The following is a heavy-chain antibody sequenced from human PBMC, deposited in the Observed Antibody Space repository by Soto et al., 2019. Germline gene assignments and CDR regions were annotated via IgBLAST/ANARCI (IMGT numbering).Heavy chain of an antibody. CDR2: IYYSGST. CDR3: ARQNYSLHAFDI. D-gene: IGHD3-10*01. Sequence: SETLSLTCTVSGGSISSSSYYWGWIRQPPGKGLEWIGSIYYSGSTYYNPSLKSRVTISVDTSKNQFSLKLSSVTAADTAVYYCARQNYSLHAFDIWGQGTMVTVSS. CDR1: GGSISSSSYY. J-gene: IGHJ3*02. V-gene: IGHV4-39*01.